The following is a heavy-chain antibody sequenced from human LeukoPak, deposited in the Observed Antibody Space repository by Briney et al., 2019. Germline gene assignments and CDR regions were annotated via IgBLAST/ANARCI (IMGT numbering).Heavy chain of an antibody. Sequence: SVKISCKVSGYTFTDYYMHWVRQAPGQGLEWMGRIIPIFGTANYAQKFQGRVTITTDESTSTAYMELSSLRSEDTAVYYCARERGITMIVYDYWGQGTLVTVSS. CDR1: GYTFTDYY. J-gene: IGHJ4*02. D-gene: IGHD3-22*01. CDR2: IIPIFGTA. CDR3: ARERGITMIVYDY. V-gene: IGHV1-69*05.